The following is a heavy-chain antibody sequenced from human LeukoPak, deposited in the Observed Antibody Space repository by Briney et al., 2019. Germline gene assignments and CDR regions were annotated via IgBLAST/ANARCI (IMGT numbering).Heavy chain of an antibody. V-gene: IGHV4-61*02. CDR3: ARDRENWFDP. CDR1: GGSISSGSYY. CDR2: IYTSGST. J-gene: IGHJ5*02. Sequence: SETLSLTCTVSGGSISSGSYYWSWIRQPAGKGLEWIGRIYTSGSTNYNPSLKSRVTISVDTSKNQFSLKLSSVTAADTAVYYCARDRENWFDPWGQGTLVTVSS.